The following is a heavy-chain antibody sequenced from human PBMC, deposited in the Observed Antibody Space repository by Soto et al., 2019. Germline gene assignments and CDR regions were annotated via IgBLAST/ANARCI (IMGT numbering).Heavy chain of an antibody. J-gene: IGHJ6*03. CDR2: ISSSGSTI. D-gene: IGHD2-15*01. V-gene: IGHV3-11*01. Sequence: ESGGGLVKPGGSLRLSCAASGFTFSDYYMSWIRQAPGKGLEWVSYISSSGSTIYYADSVKGRFTISRDNAKNSLYLQMNSLRAEDTAVYYCARIPPYCSGGSCYSYYYYYMDVWGKGTTVTVSS. CDR1: GFTFSDYY. CDR3: ARIPPYCSGGSCYSYYYYYMDV.